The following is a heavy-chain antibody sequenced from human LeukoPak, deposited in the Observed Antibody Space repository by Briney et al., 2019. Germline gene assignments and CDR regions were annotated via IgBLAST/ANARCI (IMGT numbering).Heavy chain of an antibody. Sequence: PGGSLRLSRAASGFTFSSDSMNWVRQAPGKGLEWVSSITSSSYIYYADSVKGRFTISRDNAKNSLYLQMNSLRAEDTAVYYCARDLLRYCNDISCYGPSVVWGKGTTVTVSS. V-gene: IGHV3-21*01. CDR1: GFTFSSDS. CDR2: ITSSSYI. D-gene: IGHD2-2*01. CDR3: ARDLLRYCNDISCYGPSVV. J-gene: IGHJ6*04.